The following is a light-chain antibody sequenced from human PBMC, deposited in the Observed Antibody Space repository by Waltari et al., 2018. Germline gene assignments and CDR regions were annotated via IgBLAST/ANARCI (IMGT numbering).Light chain of an antibody. CDR1: YSDVGEYHL. J-gene: IGLJ3*02. V-gene: IGLV2-23*02. Sequence: QSALPQPASVSGSLGESYTSSRTGTYSDVGEYHLVPWYQQHPGHAPTLLIFYVTARPSGVSTRFSGSKSGNTASLTISGLQAEDEADYYCCSYAGNFIWVFGGGTTLTVL. CDR3: CSYAGNFIWV. CDR2: YVT.